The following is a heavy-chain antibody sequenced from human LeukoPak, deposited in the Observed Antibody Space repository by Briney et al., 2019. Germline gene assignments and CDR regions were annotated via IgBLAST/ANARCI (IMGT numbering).Heavy chain of an antibody. Sequence: GASVKVSCKASGYTFTSYGISWVRQAPGQGLEWMGWISAYNGNTNYAQKLQGRVTMTTDTSTSTAYMELRSLRSDDTAVYYCARSGGALRYFDWLWTPQDYYFDHWGQGTLVTVSS. V-gene: IGHV1-18*01. J-gene: IGHJ4*02. CDR3: ARSGGALRYFDWLWTPQDYYFDH. D-gene: IGHD3-9*01. CDR1: GYTFTSYG. CDR2: ISAYNGNT.